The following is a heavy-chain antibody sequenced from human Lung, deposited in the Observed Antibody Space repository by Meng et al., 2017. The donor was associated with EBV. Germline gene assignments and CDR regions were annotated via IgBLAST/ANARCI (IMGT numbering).Heavy chain of an antibody. Sequence: EGRVVEGGWALVQPGGALSLSCAASEFTFSRYWMHWVRQVPGEGLVWVSRTNEHGTITNYADAVKGRFTISRDNAKNTLYLQMNRLRAEDTGLYFCSRDLAGSDDSWGQGTLVTVSS. V-gene: IGHV3-74*01. CDR3: SRDLAGSDDS. CDR2: TNEHGTIT. J-gene: IGHJ5*01. D-gene: IGHD1-14*01. CDR1: EFTFSRYW.